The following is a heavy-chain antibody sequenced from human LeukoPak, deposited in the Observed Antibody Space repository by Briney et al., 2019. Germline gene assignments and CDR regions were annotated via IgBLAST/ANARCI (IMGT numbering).Heavy chain of an antibody. V-gene: IGHV1-18*01. CDR2: ISPYNGNT. CDR3: AREASSSWPNWFDP. D-gene: IGHD6-13*01. CDR1: GYTFTSYG. J-gene: IGHJ5*02. Sequence: APVKASCKASGYTFTSYGISWVRQAPGQGLEWMGWISPYNGNTKYPHKFQGRVTMTTDTSTSTTYMELRSLRLDDTAVYYCAREASSSWPNWFDPWGQGTLVTVSS.